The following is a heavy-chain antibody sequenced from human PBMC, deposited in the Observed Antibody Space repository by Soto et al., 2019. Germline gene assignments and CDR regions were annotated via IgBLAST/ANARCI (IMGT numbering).Heavy chain of an antibody. CDR1: GYTFTGYY. Sequence: ASVKVSCKASGYTFTGYYMHWVRQAPGQGLEWMGWINPNSGGTNYAQKFQGWVTMTRDTSISTAYMELSRLRSDDTAVYYCARANGNSSGYYPKPFDYWGQGTLVTVSS. CDR2: INPNSGGT. J-gene: IGHJ4*02. D-gene: IGHD3-22*01. V-gene: IGHV1-2*04. CDR3: ARANGNSSGYYPKPFDY.